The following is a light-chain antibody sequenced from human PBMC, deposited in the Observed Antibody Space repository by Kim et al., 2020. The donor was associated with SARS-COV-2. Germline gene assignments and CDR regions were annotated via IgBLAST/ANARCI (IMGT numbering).Light chain of an antibody. CDR1: QSVLFSSNNKNY. V-gene: IGKV4-1*01. CDR3: QQYSSTPRT. CDR2: WAS. J-gene: IGKJ1*01. Sequence: DIVMTQSPDSLAVSLGERATINCKYSQSVLFSSNNKNYLAWYQQKPGQPTKLLIYWASTRESGVPDRFSGSGSGTDFTLTISSLQAEDVAVYYCQQYSSTPRTFGQGTKVDIK.